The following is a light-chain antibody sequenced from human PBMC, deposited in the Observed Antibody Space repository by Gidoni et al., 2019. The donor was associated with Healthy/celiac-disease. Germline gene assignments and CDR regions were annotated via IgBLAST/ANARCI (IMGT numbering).Light chain of an antibody. CDR3: QVWDSSSDLWV. Sequence: SYVLTQPPPASVAPGQTARITCGGNNIGSKSVHWYQQKPGQAPVLVVYDDSDRPSGIPERFSGSNSGNTATLTISRVEAGDEADYYCQVWDSSSDLWVFGGGTKLTVL. V-gene: IGLV3-21*02. J-gene: IGLJ3*02. CDR1: NIGSKS. CDR2: DDS.